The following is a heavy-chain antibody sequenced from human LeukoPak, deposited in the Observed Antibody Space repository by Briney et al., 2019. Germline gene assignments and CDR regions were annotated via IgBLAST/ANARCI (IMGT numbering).Heavy chain of an antibody. V-gene: IGHV1-69*05. J-gene: IGHJ6*03. Sequence: ASVKVSCKASGGTFSSYAISWVRQAPGQGLEWMRGIIPIFGTANYAQKFQGRVTITTDESTSTAYMELSSLRSEDTAVYYCARGATVTTDYYYYYYMDVWGKGTTVTVSS. CDR2: IIPIFGTA. CDR3: ARGATVTTDYYYYYYMDV. CDR1: GGTFSSYA. D-gene: IGHD4-11*01.